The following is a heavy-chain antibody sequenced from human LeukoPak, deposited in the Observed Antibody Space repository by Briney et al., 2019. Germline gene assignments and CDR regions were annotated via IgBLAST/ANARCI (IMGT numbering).Heavy chain of an antibody. CDR2: IYGGGST. D-gene: IGHD3-22*01. CDR3: ARDPFYDSSGYVDY. J-gene: IGHJ4*02. CDR1: GFTVSSNY. V-gene: IGHV3-66*01. Sequence: GGSLRLYCAASGFTVSSNYMSWVRQAPGKGLEWVSVIYGGGSTYYADSVKGRFTISRDNSKNTLYLQMNSLRAEDTAVYYCARDPFYDSSGYVDYWGQGTLVTVSS.